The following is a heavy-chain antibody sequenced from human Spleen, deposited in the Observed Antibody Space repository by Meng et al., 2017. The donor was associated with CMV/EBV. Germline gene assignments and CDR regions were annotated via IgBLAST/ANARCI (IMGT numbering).Heavy chain of an antibody. CDR3: ARVFISGKKTGTLVDV. CDR1: GGSISSSSYY. Sequence: GSLRLSCTVSGGSISSSSYYWGWIRQPPGKGLEWIGSIYYSGSTYYNPSLKSRVTISVDTSKDQFSLKLSSVTAADTAVYYCARVFISGKKTGTLVDVWGQGTTVTVSS. CDR2: IYYSGST. V-gene: IGHV4-39*07. J-gene: IGHJ6*02. D-gene: IGHD1-1*01.